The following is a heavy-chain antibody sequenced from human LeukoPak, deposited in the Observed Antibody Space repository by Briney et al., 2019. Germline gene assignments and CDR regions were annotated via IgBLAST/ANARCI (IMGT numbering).Heavy chain of an antibody. CDR3: ARRWSYYDSWYFDY. D-gene: IGHD3-22*01. CDR1: GGSITNYY. CDR2: IHYSGST. Sequence: ASETLSLTCTVSGGSITNYYWTWIRQPPGKGLEWIGYIHYSGSTNYNPSLKSRVTISVDTSKNQFSLKLSSVTAADTAVYYCARRWSYYDSWYFDYWGQGTLVTVSS. J-gene: IGHJ4*02. V-gene: IGHV4-59*01.